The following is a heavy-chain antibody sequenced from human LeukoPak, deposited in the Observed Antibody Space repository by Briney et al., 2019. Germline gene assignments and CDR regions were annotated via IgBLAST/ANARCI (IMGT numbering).Heavy chain of an antibody. CDR2: ISSSGSTI. CDR1: GFTFSSYE. J-gene: IGHJ6*02. Sequence: GGSLRLSCAASGFTFSSYEMNWVRQAPGKGLEWVSYISSSGSTIYYADSVKGRFTISRDNAKNSLYMQMNSLRAEDTAVYYCARGVSSGYDYWNYGMDVWGQGTTVTVCS. CDR3: ARGVSSGYDYWNYGMDV. V-gene: IGHV3-48*03. D-gene: IGHD5-12*01.